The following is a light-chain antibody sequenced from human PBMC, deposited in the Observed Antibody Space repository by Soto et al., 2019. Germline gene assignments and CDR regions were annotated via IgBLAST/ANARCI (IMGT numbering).Light chain of an antibody. CDR1: QSVSST. Sequence: EIVMTQSPATLSVSPGERVTLSCRAIQSVSSTVAWYQQKPGQAPRLLIYGASTRATAIPARFTGSGSGTDFTLTISSLKSEDYAIYYCQQYNNWPPWTFGQGTKVDIK. V-gene: IGKV3-15*01. CDR3: QQYNNWPPWT. CDR2: GAS. J-gene: IGKJ1*01.